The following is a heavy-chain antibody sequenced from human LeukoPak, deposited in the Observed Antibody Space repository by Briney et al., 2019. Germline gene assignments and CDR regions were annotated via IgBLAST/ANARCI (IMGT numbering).Heavy chain of an antibody. V-gene: IGHV1-3*01. CDR2: INAGNGNT. D-gene: IGHD3-10*01. CDR3: ARGSYFYGSGSFMGSDY. J-gene: IGHJ4*02. Sequence: ASVKVSCKASGYTFTNYAIHWVRQAPGQRLGWMGWINAGNGNTEYSQNLQDRVTITRDTSATTAYMELSSPRSEDTAVYYCARGSYFYGSGSFMGSDYWGQGTLVTVSS. CDR1: GYTFTNYA.